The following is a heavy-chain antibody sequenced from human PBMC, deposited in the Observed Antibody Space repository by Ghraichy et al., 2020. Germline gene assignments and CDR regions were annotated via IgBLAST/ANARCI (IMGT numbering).Heavy chain of an antibody. Sequence: GSLRLSCAASGFTFSTSWIHWVRQGPGQGLVWVSLINSDGSSTNYADSVKGRFTISRDNAKNTVYLQMNSLRAEDTAVYYCVRDYFYSMDVWGQGTTVIVSS. CDR2: INSDGSST. J-gene: IGHJ6*02. V-gene: IGHV3-74*01. CDR3: VRDYFYSMDV. CDR1: GFTFSTSW. D-gene: IGHD3-10*01.